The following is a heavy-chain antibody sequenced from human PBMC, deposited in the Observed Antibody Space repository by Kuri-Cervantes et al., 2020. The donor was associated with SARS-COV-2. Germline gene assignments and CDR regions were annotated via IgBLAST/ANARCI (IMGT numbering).Heavy chain of an antibody. J-gene: IGHJ6*02. CDR3: ARDRLERRGGGMDV. CDR1: GFTFSSYA. D-gene: IGHD1-1*01. Sequence: GESLKISCAASGFTFSSYAMHWVRQAPGKGLEWVALISYDGSNKYYADSVKGRFTISRDNPKNTLYLQMNSLRAEDTAVHYCARDRLERRGGGMDVWGQGTTVTGSS. V-gene: IGHV3-30-3*01. CDR2: ISYDGSNK.